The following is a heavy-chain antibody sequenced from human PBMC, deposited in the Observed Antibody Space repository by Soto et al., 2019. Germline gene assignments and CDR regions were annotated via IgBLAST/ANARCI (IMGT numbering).Heavy chain of an antibody. J-gene: IGHJ4*02. CDR3: VRVRRGYSSVLIDY. CDR1: GFTFSSYE. D-gene: IGHD5-12*01. CDR2: VSGSGGTL. V-gene: IGHV3-48*03. Sequence: RLSCAASGFTFSSYEMNWVRQAPGKGLKWVSYVSGSGGTLHYADSVRGRFTISRDNAKNSLYLQMNSLRLEDTAVYYCVRVRRGYSSVLIDYWGQGTLVTVSS.